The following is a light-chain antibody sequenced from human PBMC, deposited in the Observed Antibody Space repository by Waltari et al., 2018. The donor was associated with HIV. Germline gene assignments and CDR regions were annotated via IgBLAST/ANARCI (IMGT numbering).Light chain of an antibody. CDR1: SSDVGDYHY. Sequence: QSALTQPASVSGSPGQSITISCTGTSSDVGDYHYVSWYQQHPGKAPKLMIYEVSNRPSGVSTRFSCSKSGNTASLTISGLQAEDEADYYCSSYTSGSVVFGGGTKLTVL. J-gene: IGLJ2*01. CDR2: EVS. CDR3: SSYTSGSVV. V-gene: IGLV2-14*01.